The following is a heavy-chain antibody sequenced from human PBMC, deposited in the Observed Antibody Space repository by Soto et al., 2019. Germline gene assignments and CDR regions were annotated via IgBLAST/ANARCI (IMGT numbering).Heavy chain of an antibody. Sequence: SETLSLTCSVSGDSIDNYYWNWFRQPPGGGLEWIAYIYSSGYTTFNPSLKSRVTISVDTSKNQFSLRLNSVTAADTAVYYCARRHGVTNYWYVFDYWGQGILVTVSS. CDR3: ARRHGVTNYWYVFDY. J-gene: IGHJ4*01. CDR1: GDSIDNYY. CDR2: IYSSGYT. D-gene: IGHD2-8*01. V-gene: IGHV4-59*08.